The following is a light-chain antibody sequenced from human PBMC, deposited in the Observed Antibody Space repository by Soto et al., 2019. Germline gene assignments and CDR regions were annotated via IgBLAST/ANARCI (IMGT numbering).Light chain of an antibody. Sequence: AIQMTQSPSSLSASVGDRVTITCRASQGIGKDLAWYQQKPGKAPKLLIYAASTLQSGVPSRFSGSGSGTDFTLTISNLQPGDLASYYCLQDFHFPLSFGGGTKVEIK. CDR1: QGIGKD. CDR2: AAS. V-gene: IGKV1-6*02. CDR3: LQDFHFPLS. J-gene: IGKJ4*01.